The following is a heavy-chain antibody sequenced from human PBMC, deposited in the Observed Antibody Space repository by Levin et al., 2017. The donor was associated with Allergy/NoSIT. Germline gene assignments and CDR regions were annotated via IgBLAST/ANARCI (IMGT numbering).Heavy chain of an antibody. J-gene: IGHJ4*02. D-gene: IGHD5-12*01. Sequence: LSLTCAASGFTFSSYAMSWVRQAPGKGLEWVSAISGSGGSTYYADSVKGRFTISRDNSKNTLYLQMNSLRAEDTAVYYCAKGRQYDSGYAVGSDYWGQGTLVTVSS. CDR1: GFTFSSYA. V-gene: IGHV3-23*01. CDR3: AKGRQYDSGYAVGSDY. CDR2: ISGSGGST.